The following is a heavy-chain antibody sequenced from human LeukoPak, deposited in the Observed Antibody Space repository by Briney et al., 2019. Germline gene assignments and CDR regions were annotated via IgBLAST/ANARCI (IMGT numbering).Heavy chain of an antibody. Sequence: PSETLSLTCTVSGGSISSYYWTWVRQPAGKGLEWIGRIYSSGSTNYEPSLKSRVTMSVDTSKNQFSLKLSSVTAADTAVYYCARTRYYYNSRSYGAPYYFDYWGQGTLVTVSS. CDR3: ARTRYYYNSRSYGAPYYFDY. J-gene: IGHJ4*02. CDR2: IYSSGST. D-gene: IGHD3-10*01. CDR1: GGSISSYY. V-gene: IGHV4-4*07.